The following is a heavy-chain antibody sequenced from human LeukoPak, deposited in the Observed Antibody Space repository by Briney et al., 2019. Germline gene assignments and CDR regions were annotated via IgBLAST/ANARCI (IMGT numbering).Heavy chain of an antibody. V-gene: IGHV3-74*01. CDR2: INSDGGSGI. D-gene: IGHD1-26*01. Sequence: PGGSLRLSCAASGFTFSSYWMHWVRQAPGKGLVWVSRINSDGGSGISYADSVKGRFTISRDNAKNTLYLQMNSLRAEDTAVYYCARPRVGATNPDYWGQGTLVTVSS. CDR1: GFTFSSYW. CDR3: ARPRVGATNPDY. J-gene: IGHJ4*02.